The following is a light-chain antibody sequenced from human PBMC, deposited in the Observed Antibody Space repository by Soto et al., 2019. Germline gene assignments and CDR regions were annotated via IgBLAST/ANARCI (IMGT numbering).Light chain of an antibody. CDR2: DAS. Sequence: QITESPSSLSSSLGDIVTISFRASQTISGWLAWYQQRPGKAPKLLISDASSLRSGVPSRFSGSGSGTEFTLTISSLQPDDFGSYYCQQYKSYPWTFGHGTKVDIK. CDR1: QTISGW. V-gene: IGKV1-5*01. J-gene: IGKJ1*01. CDR3: QQYKSYPWT.